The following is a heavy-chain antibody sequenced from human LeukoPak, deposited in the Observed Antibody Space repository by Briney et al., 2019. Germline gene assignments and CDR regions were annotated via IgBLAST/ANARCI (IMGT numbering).Heavy chain of an antibody. CDR3: ARDGGYSYGYNWFDP. J-gene: IGHJ5*02. CDR1: GYTFTGYY. CDR2: INPNSGGT. D-gene: IGHD5-18*01. V-gene: IGHV1-2*02. Sequence: GASVKVSCKASGYTFTGYYMHWVRQAPGQGLEWMGWINPNSGGTNYAQKFQGRVTMTRDTSISTAYMELSRLRSDDTAVYYCARDGGYSYGYNWFDPRGQGTLVTVSS.